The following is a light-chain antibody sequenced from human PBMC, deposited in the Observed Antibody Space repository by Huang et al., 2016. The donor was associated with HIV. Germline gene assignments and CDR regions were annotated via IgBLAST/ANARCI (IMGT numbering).Light chain of an antibody. J-gene: IGKJ1*01. CDR1: QRISSSF. CDR2: GAS. V-gene: IGKV3-20*01. CDR3: QHYGSPPWT. Sequence: EIVLTQSPGTLSLSPGERAPLSGRASQRISSSFVAWYQQKPGQTPRLLIYGASNRATGIPDRFRGSGSGTDFTLTISRLEPEDFAVYYCQHYGSPPWTFGQGTKVEIK.